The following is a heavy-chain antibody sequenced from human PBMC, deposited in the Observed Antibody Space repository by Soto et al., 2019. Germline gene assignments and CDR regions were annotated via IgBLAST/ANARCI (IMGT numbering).Heavy chain of an antibody. D-gene: IGHD3-10*01. J-gene: IGHJ6*02. CDR2: ISGSGGST. Sequence: GGSLRLSCAASGFTFSSYAMSWVRQAPGKGLEWVSAISGSGGSTYYADSVKGRFTISRDNSKNTLYLQMNSLRAEDTAVYYCATGRGVTFYYGMDVWGQGTTVTVSS. CDR1: GFTFSSYA. CDR3: ATGRGVTFYYGMDV. V-gene: IGHV3-23*01.